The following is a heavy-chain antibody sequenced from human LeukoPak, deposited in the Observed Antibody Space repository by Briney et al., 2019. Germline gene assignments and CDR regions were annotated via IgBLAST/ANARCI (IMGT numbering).Heavy chain of an antibody. V-gene: IGHV5-51*01. CDR2: IYPGDSDT. CDR3: ARIPPGSYYKETTYFDY. Sequence: GESLKISCKGSGYSFTSYWIGWVRQMPGKGLEWMGIIYPGDSDTRYSPSFQGQVTISADKSISTVYLQWSSLKASDTAMYYCARIPPGSYYKETTYFDYWGQGTLVTVSS. J-gene: IGHJ4*02. CDR1: GYSFTSYW. D-gene: IGHD3-10*01.